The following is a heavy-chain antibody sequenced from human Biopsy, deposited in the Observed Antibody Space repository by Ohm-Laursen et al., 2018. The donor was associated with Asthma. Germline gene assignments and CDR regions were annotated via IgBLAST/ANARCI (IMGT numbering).Heavy chain of an antibody. CDR3: ARTFHFWSPYHAEHYQL. J-gene: IGHJ1*01. CDR2: INSAGST. D-gene: IGHD3-3*02. Sequence: SLRLSCAASEFTVSSNYTHWVRQAPGKGLEWVSMINSAGSTFYADSVKGRFTISRDNAKNSLYLQMNSLRAEDTAVYYCARTFHFWSPYHAEHYQLWGQGTLVTVSS. V-gene: IGHV3-53*01. CDR1: EFTVSSNY.